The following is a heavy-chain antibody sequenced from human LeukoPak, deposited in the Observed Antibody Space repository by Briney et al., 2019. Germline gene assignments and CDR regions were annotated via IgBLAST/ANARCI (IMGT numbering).Heavy chain of an antibody. Sequence: SETLSLTCTVSGGSISSSSYYWGWIRQPPGKGLEWIGSIYFSGSTYYNPSPKSRVTISVDTSKNQFSLKLSSVTAADTAVYYCARHEFVGATVFDYWGQGTLVTVSS. CDR2: IYFSGST. V-gene: IGHV4-39*01. J-gene: IGHJ4*02. CDR1: GGSISSSSYY. D-gene: IGHD1-26*01. CDR3: ARHEFVGATVFDY.